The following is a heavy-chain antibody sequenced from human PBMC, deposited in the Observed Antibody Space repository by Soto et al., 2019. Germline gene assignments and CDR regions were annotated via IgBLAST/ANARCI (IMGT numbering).Heavy chain of an antibody. Sequence: GGSLRLSCEASGFTFSNYGTHWVRQAPGEGLEWVAHISYDGSNEHYTDSVKGRFTISRDNSKNMVFLHMNSLRPEDTGVYFCTADLPAFIPKVDSGGQGTLVIVSS. J-gene: IGHJ4*02. CDR2: ISYDGSNE. CDR3: TADLPAFIPKVDS. D-gene: IGHD6-13*01. CDR1: GFTFSNYG. V-gene: IGHV3-30*03.